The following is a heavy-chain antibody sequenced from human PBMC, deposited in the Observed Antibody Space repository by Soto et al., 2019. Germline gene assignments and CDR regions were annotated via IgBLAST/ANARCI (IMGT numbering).Heavy chain of an antibody. CDR3: AKGSDANGLYGGYFDL. CDR1: GFTFDDYA. V-gene: IGHV3-9*01. J-gene: IGHJ2*01. Sequence: DVQLVESGGGLVQPGRSLRLSCEASGFTFDDYAMHWVRQAPGKGLEWVSGISWNSGSIGYAESVKGRFTISRDNAKNSLYLQMNSLRAEDTALYYCAKGSDANGLYGGYFDLWGRGTLVTVSS. D-gene: IGHD6-19*01. CDR2: ISWNSGSI.